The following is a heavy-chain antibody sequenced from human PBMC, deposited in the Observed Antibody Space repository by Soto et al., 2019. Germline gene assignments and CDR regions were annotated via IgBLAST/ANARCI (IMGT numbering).Heavy chain of an antibody. Sequence: ASMKVSCKASGYTFTSYDINCVRQATGQGLEWMGWMNPNSGNTGCAQKFQGRVTMTRNTSISTAYMELSSLRSEDTAVYYCAGIAVAGPGWFDPWGQGTLVTVS. J-gene: IGHJ5*02. CDR2: MNPNSGNT. CDR3: AGIAVAGPGWFDP. V-gene: IGHV1-8*01. CDR1: GYTFTSYD. D-gene: IGHD6-19*01.